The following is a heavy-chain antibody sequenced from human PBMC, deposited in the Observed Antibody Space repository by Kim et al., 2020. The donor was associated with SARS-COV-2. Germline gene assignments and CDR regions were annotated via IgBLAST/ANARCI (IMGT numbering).Heavy chain of an antibody. J-gene: IGHJ2*01. V-gene: IGHV4-31*03. D-gene: IGHD3-9*01. CDR1: GGSISSCGYY. CDR2: IYYSGST. CDR3: AEGWDVLRYFDWSSRWYFDL. Sequence: SETLSLTCTVSGGSISSCGYYWSWIRQHPGKGLEWIGYIYYSGSTYYNPSLKSRVTISVDTSKNQFSLKLSSVTAADTAVYYCAEGWDVLRYFDWSSRWYFDLWGRGTLVTVSS.